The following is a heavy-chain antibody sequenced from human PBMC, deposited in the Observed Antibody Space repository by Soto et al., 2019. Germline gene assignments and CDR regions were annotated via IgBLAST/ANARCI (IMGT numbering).Heavy chain of an antibody. CDR2: ISYDGSNK. V-gene: IGHV3-30*18. Sequence: GCLLLACSASGFTFSSYGMHWVRQAPGKGLEWVAVISYDGSNKYYADSVKGRFTISRDNSKNTLYLQMNSLRAEDTAVYYCAKDKEYCSGGSCYSGVQGYFDYWGQGTLVTVSS. CDR1: GFTFSSYG. J-gene: IGHJ4*02. D-gene: IGHD2-15*01. CDR3: AKDKEYCSGGSCYSGVQGYFDY.